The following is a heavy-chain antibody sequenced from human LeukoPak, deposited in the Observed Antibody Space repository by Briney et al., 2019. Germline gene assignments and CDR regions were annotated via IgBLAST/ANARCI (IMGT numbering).Heavy chain of an antibody. CDR2: IHPSGML. D-gene: IGHD3-22*01. V-gene: IGHV4-31*02. J-gene: IGHJ4*02. CDR1: GASFNSDDQY. Sequence: SQTLSLTWTVPGASFNSDDQYWNWICKSPGKGLEWIGSIHPSGMLYNNPSLESRVTMSRDTSKNQFSLNLNSVTAADTAVYFCSRGLDSRKLGYWGQGILVTVSS. CDR3: SRGLDSRKLGY.